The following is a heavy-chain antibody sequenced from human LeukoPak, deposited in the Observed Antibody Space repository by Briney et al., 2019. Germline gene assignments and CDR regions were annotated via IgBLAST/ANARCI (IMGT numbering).Heavy chain of an antibody. D-gene: IGHD1-26*01. CDR2: ISGSGGST. CDR1: GFTFSSYA. J-gene: IGHJ4*02. CDR3: AKSLPGGSYARYVFDY. Sequence: TGGSLRLSCAASGFTFSSYAMSWVRQAPGKGLEWVSAISGSGGSTYYADSVKGRFTISRDNSKNTLYLQMNSLRAEDTAVYYCAKSLPGGSYARYVFDYWGQGTLVTVSS. V-gene: IGHV3-23*01.